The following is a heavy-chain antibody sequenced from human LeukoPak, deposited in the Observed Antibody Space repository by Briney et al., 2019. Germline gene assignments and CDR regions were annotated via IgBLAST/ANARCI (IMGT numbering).Heavy chain of an antibody. CDR3: ARGKVLRYFDWLPDAFDI. D-gene: IGHD3-9*01. CDR1: GFTFSDYY. J-gene: IGHJ3*02. Sequence: GGSLRLSCAASGFTFSDYYMSWIRQAPGKGLEWVSYISSSGSYTNYADSVKGRFTISRDNAKNSLYLQMNSLRAEDTAVYYCARGKVLRYFDWLPDAFDIWGQGTMVTVSS. CDR2: ISSSGSYT. V-gene: IGHV3-11*06.